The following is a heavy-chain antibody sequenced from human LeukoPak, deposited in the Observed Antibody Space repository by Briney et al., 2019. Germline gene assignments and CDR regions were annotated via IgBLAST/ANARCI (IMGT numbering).Heavy chain of an antibody. Sequence: GGSLRLSCAASGFTVSSNYMTWVRQAPGKGLEWVSVIYSGGSTYYADSVKGRFTISRDNSKNTLYLQMNSLRAEDTAVYYCVIGEKSSSGWYDSVGGQGTLVTVSS. J-gene: IGHJ4*02. CDR2: IYSGGST. D-gene: IGHD6-19*01. CDR3: VIGEKSSSGWYDSV. CDR1: GFTVSSNY. V-gene: IGHV3-53*01.